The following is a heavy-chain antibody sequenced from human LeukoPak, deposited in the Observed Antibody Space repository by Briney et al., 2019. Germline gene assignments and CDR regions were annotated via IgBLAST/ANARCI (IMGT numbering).Heavy chain of an antibody. CDR1: GFTFSSYG. D-gene: IGHD3-10*01. Sequence: GGTLRLSCAASGFTFSSYGMSWVRQAPGKGLEWVSVIYSGGSTYYADPVKGRFTISRDNSKNTLYLQMNSLRAEDTAVYYCARVPVLWFGEHRDAFDIWGQGTMVTVSS. V-gene: IGHV3-66*01. CDR2: IYSGGST. CDR3: ARVPVLWFGEHRDAFDI. J-gene: IGHJ3*02.